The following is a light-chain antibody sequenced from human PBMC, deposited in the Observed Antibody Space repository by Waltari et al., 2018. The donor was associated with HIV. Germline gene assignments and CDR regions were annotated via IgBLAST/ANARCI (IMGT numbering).Light chain of an antibody. Sequence: EIVLTQSPGTPSLSPGERATLSCRASQSVSTSYLAWYQQKPGQATRLLIYGASRRATGIPGRFSGSGSGTDFTRTIRRLEPEDFAVYYCQQYGTSPPFTFGPGTKVDIK. J-gene: IGKJ3*01. CDR3: QQYGTSPPFT. CDR2: GAS. V-gene: IGKV3-20*01. CDR1: QSVSTSY.